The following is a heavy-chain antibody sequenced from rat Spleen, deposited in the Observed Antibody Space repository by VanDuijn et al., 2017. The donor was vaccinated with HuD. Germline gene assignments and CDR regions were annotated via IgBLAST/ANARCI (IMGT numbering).Heavy chain of an antibody. Sequence: EVQLVESDGGLVQPGRSLKLSCAASGFTFSDYYMAWVRQAPTKGLEWVATISYDGSSTYYRDSVKGRFTISRDNAKSTLYLQMDSLRSEDTATYYCASRVNWDYFDFWGQGVMVTVSS. CDR3: ASRVNWDYFDF. J-gene: IGHJ2*01. V-gene: IGHV5-29*01. CDR1: GFTFSDYY. CDR2: ISYDGSST. D-gene: IGHD1-4*01.